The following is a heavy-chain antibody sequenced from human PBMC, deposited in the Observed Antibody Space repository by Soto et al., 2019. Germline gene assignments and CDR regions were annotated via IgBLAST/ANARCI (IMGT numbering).Heavy chain of an antibody. Sequence: QVQLQESGPGLVKPSGTLSLTCAVAGGSISANWWSWVRQAPGKGLEWIGEIYHSGTTYYNPSLKGRVILLVDKSASQISLTLSSVTAADTAVYYCARHVAVPRTRGFDYWGQGALVAVSP. CDR2: IYHSGTT. J-gene: IGHJ4*02. CDR3: ARHVAVPRTRGFDY. D-gene: IGHD2-15*01. V-gene: IGHV4-4*02. CDR1: GGSISANW.